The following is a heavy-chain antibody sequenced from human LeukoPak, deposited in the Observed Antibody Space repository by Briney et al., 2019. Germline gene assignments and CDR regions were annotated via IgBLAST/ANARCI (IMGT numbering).Heavy chain of an antibody. CDR2: ISAYNGNT. Sequence: ASVKVSCKASGYTFTSYGISWVRQAPGQGLEWMGWISAYNGNTNYAQKLQGRVTMTTDTSTSTAYMELRSLRSDDTAVYYCARDTFSSSWYGFAYWGQGTLVTVSS. D-gene: IGHD6-13*01. CDR1: GYTFTSYG. V-gene: IGHV1-18*01. CDR3: ARDTFSSSWYGFAY. J-gene: IGHJ4*02.